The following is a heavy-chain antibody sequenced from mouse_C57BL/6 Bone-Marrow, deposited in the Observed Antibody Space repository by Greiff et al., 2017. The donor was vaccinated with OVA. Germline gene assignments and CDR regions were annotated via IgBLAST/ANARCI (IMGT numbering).Heavy chain of an antibody. Sequence: EVKLMESGGGLVQPGGSLKLSCAASGFTFSDYYMYWVRQTPEKRLEWVAYISNGGGSTYYPDTVKGRFTISRDNAKNTLYLQMSRLKSEDTAMYYCARHEGGQSPIYYYGSSPYYYAMDYWGQGTSVTVSS. CDR2: ISNGGGST. CDR3: ARHEGGQSPIYYYGSSPYYYAMDY. J-gene: IGHJ4*01. V-gene: IGHV5-12*01. CDR1: GFTFSDYY. D-gene: IGHD1-1*01.